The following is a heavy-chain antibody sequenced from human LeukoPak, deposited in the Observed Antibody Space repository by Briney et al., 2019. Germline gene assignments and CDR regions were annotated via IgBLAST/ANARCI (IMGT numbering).Heavy chain of an antibody. CDR3: ARRTGTTVTTFYYYYYYMDV. J-gene: IGHJ6*03. V-gene: IGHV4-34*01. Sequence: SETLSLTCTVSGGSISNYYWSWIRQPPGKGLEWIGEINHSGSTNYNPSLKSRVTISVDTSKNQFSLKLSSVTAADTAVYYCARRTGTTVTTFYYYYYYMDVWGKGTTVTISS. D-gene: IGHD4-17*01. CDR2: INHSGST. CDR1: GGSISNYY.